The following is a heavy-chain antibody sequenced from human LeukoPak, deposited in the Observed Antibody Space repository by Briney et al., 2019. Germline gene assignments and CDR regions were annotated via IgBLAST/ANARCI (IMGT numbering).Heavy chain of an antibody. Sequence: SVKVSCKASGGTFSSYAISWVRQAPGQGLEWVGRIIPILGIANYAQKFQGRVTITADKSTSTAYMELSSLRSEDTAVYYCARGGERWLQLLNYYYYMDVWGKGTTVTVSS. V-gene: IGHV1-69*04. D-gene: IGHD5-24*01. J-gene: IGHJ6*03. CDR1: GGTFSSYA. CDR2: IIPILGIA. CDR3: ARGGERWLQLLNYYYYMDV.